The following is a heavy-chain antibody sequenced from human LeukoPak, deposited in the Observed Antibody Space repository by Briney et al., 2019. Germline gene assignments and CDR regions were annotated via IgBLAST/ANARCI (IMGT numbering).Heavy chain of an antibody. D-gene: IGHD7-27*01. V-gene: IGHV3-74*01. Sequence: GGSLRLSCAASGFTISPYWMHWVRQTPGKGLVWVSRISRDGSDTVYADSVKGRFTISRDNANETLYLQMNSLRGADTAVYYCAREWDLPGAYYMDVWGKGTTVTVSS. J-gene: IGHJ6*03. CDR2: ISRDGSDT. CDR1: GFTISPYW. CDR3: AREWDLPGAYYMDV.